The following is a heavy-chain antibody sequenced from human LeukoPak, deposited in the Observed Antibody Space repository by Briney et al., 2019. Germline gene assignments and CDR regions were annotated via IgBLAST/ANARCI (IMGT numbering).Heavy chain of an antibody. Sequence: PSETLSLTCTVSGVSISSGSYYWSWIPDPAGKGLEWIARIYTSGSTNYNPSLKSRVHISVDTSKNRFSLKLSSVTAADTAVYYCARVYYSSSYDYWYFDLWGRGTLVTVSS. V-gene: IGHV4-61*02. CDR3: ARVYYSSSYDYWYFDL. J-gene: IGHJ2*01. CDR1: GVSISSGSYY. D-gene: IGHD6-13*01. CDR2: IYTSGST.